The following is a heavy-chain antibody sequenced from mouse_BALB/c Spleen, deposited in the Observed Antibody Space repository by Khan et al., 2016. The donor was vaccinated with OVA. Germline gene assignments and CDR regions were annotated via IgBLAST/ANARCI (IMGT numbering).Heavy chain of an antibody. D-gene: IGHD1-1*01. J-gene: IGHJ3*01. CDR3: ARGVYGSRSTWLAH. CDR2: INPSSGYT. Sequence: VQLVESAAELSRPGASVKMSCKASGYTFSSYTMHWVKQRPGQGREWIGYINPSSGYTEYNQSFKDKTTLTADKSSSTAYMQLSSLTSEDSAVYYCARGVYGSRSTWLAHWGQGTLVTVSA. V-gene: IGHV1-4*02. CDR1: GYTFSSYT.